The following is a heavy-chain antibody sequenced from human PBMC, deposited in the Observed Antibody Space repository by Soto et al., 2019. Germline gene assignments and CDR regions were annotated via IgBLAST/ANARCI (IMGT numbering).Heavy chain of an antibody. Sequence: EVQLVESGGGLVQPGRSLRLSCAASGFTFDDYAMHWVRQAPGKGLEWVSGISWNSGSIGYADSVKGRFTISRDNAKNSLYLQMNSLRAEDTALYYCAKVSVTTYGYRDYWGQGTLVTVSS. V-gene: IGHV3-9*01. CDR2: ISWNSGSI. CDR3: AKVSVTTYGYRDY. J-gene: IGHJ4*02. D-gene: IGHD4-17*01. CDR1: GFTFDDYA.